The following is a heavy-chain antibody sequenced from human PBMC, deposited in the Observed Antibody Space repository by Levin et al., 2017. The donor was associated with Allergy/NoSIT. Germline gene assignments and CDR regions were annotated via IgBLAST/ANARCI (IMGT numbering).Heavy chain of an antibody. V-gene: IGHV4-34*01. D-gene: IGHD6-6*01. CDR2: INHSGST. J-gene: IGHJ5*02. Sequence: SETLSLTCAVYGGSFSGYYWSWIRQPPGKGLEWIGEINHSGSTNYNPSLKSRVTISVDTSKNQFSLKLSSVTAADTAVYYCARGVPLQLEYSRSPAGWFDPWGQGTLVTVSS. CDR1: GGSFSGYY. CDR3: ARGVPLQLEYSRSPAGWFDP.